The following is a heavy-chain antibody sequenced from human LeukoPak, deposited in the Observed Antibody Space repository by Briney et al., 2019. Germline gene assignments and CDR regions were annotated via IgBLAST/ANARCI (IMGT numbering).Heavy chain of an antibody. CDR2: ISGSGGST. CDR3: TRLGAAAGTQWAFDI. D-gene: IGHD6-13*01. Sequence: PGGSLRLSCAASGFTFSSYAMSWVRQAPGKGLEWVSAISGSGGSTYYADSVKGRFTISRDNSKNTAYLQMNSLKTEDTAVYYCTRLGAAAGTQWAFDIWGQGTMVTVSS. CDR1: GFTFSSYA. J-gene: IGHJ3*02. V-gene: IGHV3-23*01.